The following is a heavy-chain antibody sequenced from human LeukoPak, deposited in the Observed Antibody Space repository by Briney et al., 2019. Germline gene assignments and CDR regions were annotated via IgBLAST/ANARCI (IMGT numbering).Heavy chain of an antibody. CDR1: GFTFSSYA. V-gene: IGHV3-30-3*01. CDR3: ARGGYSSGWFPFLRWFDP. CDR2: ISYDGSNK. Sequence: GRSLRLSCAASGFTFSSYAMHWVRQAPGKGLEWVAVISYDGSNKYYADSVKRRFTISRDNSKNTLYLQMNSLRAEDTAVYYCARGGYSSGWFPFLRWFDPWGQRTLVTVSS. D-gene: IGHD6-19*01. J-gene: IGHJ5*02.